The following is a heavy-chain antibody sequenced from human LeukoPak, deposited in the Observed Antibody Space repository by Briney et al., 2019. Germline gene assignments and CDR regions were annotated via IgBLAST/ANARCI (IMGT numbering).Heavy chain of an antibody. V-gene: IGHV5-51*01. CDR3: ARQGWDGSFFDF. J-gene: IGHJ4*02. CDR1: GYRFTTYW. CDR2: IYPDNFDT. Sequence: GESLKISCKASGYRFTTYWIGWVRQMPGKGLEWMGIIYPDNFDTRYGPSFRGQVTISADKSIGTAYLQWTSLKASDTARYYCARQGWDGSFFDFWGQGILATVSS. D-gene: IGHD3-10*01.